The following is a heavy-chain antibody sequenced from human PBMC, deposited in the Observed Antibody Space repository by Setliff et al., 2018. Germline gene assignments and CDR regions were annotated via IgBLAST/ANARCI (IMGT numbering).Heavy chain of an antibody. CDR1: GYAFTDNY. Sequence: GASVKVSCKTSGYAFTDNYIHWVRQAPGQGLEWMGWINPKTGGTNLAQKFQGWVSMTRDTSITTAYMELSRLTSDDMAVYFCAMSDHLVVDGFDVWGQGTMVTVSS. D-gene: IGHD3-16*01. CDR3: AMSDHLVVDGFDV. CDR2: INPKTGGT. J-gene: IGHJ3*01. V-gene: IGHV1-2*04.